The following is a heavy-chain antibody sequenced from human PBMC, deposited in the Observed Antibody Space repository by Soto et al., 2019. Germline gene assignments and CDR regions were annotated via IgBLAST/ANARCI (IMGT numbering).Heavy chain of an antibody. CDR2: IYYSGST. D-gene: IGHD4-17*01. Sequence: SWIRQPPGKGLEWIGYIYYSGSTNYNHSLKSRVTISVDTSKNQFSLKLSSVTAADTAVYYCASESTVTDPFDIWCQATMVT. CDR3: ASESTVTDPFDI. J-gene: IGHJ3*02. V-gene: IGHV4-59*01.